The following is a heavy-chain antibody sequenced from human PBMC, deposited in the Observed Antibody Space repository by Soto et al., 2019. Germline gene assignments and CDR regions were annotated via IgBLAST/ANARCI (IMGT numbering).Heavy chain of an antibody. J-gene: IGHJ6*02. CDR2: ISGSGGGT. CDR1: AFTFSRHA. V-gene: IGHV3-23*01. Sequence: EVQLLESGGGLVQPGGSLRLSCAASAFTFSRHAMSWVRQAPGKGLDWVSGISGSGGGTYYADSVKGRFTISRDNSKNTLYLQMNRLRAEDTAVYYCAKEGIYGSGRSYGMDVWGQGTTVTVSS. CDR3: AKEGIYGSGRSYGMDV. D-gene: IGHD3-10*01.